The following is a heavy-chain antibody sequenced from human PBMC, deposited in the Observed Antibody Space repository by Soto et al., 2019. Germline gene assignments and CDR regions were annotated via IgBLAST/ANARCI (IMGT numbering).Heavy chain of an antibody. J-gene: IGHJ4*02. CDR2: IYYSGST. Sequence: SETLSLTCTVSGGSISSSSYYWGWIRQPPGKGLEWIGSIYYSGSTYYNPSLKSRVTISVDTSKNQFSLKLSSVTAADTAVYYCARRVKYSGPFDYWGQGTLVTVSS. CDR1: GGSISSSSYY. D-gene: IGHD5-12*01. V-gene: IGHV4-39*01. CDR3: ARRVKYSGPFDY.